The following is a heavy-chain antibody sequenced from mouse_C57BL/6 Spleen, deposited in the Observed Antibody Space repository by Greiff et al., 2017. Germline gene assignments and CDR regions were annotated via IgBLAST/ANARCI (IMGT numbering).Heavy chain of an antibody. CDR3: ARHSLYYSNYVGRAY. D-gene: IGHD2-5*01. Sequence: EVKLVESGGDLVKPGGSLKLSCAASGFTFSSYGMSWVRQTPDKRLEWVATISSGGSYTYYPDSVKGRFTISRDNAKNTLYQQMNSLKSEDTAMYYCARHSLYYSNYVGRAYWGQGTTLTVSS. J-gene: IGHJ2*01. V-gene: IGHV5-6*01. CDR2: ISSGGSYT. CDR1: GFTFSSYG.